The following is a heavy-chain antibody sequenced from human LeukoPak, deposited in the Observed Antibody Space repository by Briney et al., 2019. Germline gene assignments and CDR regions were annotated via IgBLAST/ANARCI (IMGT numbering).Heavy chain of an antibody. J-gene: IGHJ4*02. CDR2: IYYSGST. V-gene: IGHV4-59*08. CDR1: GGSISRYY. D-gene: IGHD6-19*01. Sequence: SETLSLTCTVSGGSISRYYWSWIRQAPGKGLEWIGYIYYSGSTNYNPSLKSRVTISVDTSKNQFSLKLSSVTAADTAVYYCARRGSGWYYFDYWGQGTLVTVSS. CDR3: ARRGSGWYYFDY.